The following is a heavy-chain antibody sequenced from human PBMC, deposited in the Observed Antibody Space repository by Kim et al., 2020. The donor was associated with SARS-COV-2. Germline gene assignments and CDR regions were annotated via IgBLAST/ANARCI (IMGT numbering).Heavy chain of an antibody. Sequence: GGSLRLSCTASGFTFRDCGMQWVRQAPGKGLEWVAVVLYDGSNKYYVDSVKGRFTISRDNSKNTLYLQMNSLRPDDTAVYYCAKDLDSMELRSPPARWGQGTLVTVSS. V-gene: IGHV3-30*18. CDR1: GFTFRDCG. D-gene: IGHD1-7*01. CDR3: AKDLDSMELRSPPAR. CDR2: VLYDGSNK. J-gene: IGHJ4*02.